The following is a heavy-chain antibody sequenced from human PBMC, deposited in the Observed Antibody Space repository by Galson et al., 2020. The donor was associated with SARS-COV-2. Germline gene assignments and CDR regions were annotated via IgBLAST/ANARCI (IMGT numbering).Heavy chain of an antibody. J-gene: IGHJ4*02. CDR1: GFRFSSYP. CDR2: ISPSAGRP. CDR3: AKLAVAGVFDS. Sequence: GASLKLSCAASGFRFSSYPMTWVRQAPGKGQEWVSSISPSAGRPEYADSVKGRFTISRDNSKNTLSLQMNSLRGEDTAVYYCAKLAVAGVFDSWGQGTLVTVSS. D-gene: IGHD6-19*01. V-gene: IGHV3-23*01.